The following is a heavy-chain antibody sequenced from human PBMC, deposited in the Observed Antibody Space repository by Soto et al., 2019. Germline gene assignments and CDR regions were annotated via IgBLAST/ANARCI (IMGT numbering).Heavy chain of an antibody. CDR3: TRERLYSSGWLEYFQH. CDR2: IRSKAYGGTT. Sequence: EVQLVESGGGLVQPGRSRRLSCTASGFTFGDYAMSWFRQAPGKGREWVGFIRSKAYGGTTEYAASVKGRFTISRDDSKSIAYLQMNSLKTEDTAVYYCTRERLYSSGWLEYFQHWGQGTLVTVSS. CDR1: GFTFGDYA. V-gene: IGHV3-49*03. D-gene: IGHD6-19*01. J-gene: IGHJ1*01.